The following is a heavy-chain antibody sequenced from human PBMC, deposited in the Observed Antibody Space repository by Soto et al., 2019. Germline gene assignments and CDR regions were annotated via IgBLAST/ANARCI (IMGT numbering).Heavy chain of an antibody. Sequence: GGSLRLSCQASGFNFDKYGMHWVRQAPGKGLEWVAVITYDGSFQYYADSVKGRFTISRDNSKNTLSLHLNTLKPEDTAVYHCAKDRVGGTFYTPLAFWGQGTLVTVSS. CDR2: ITYDGSFQ. D-gene: IGHD1-7*01. V-gene: IGHV3-30*18. J-gene: IGHJ4*02. CDR1: GFNFDKYG. CDR3: AKDRVGGTFYTPLAF.